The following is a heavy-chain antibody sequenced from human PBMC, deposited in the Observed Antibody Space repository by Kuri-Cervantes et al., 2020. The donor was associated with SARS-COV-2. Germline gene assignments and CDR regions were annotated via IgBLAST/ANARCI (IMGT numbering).Heavy chain of an antibody. CDR3: ARGGQLWLHDY. D-gene: IGHD5-18*01. V-gene: IGHV3-11*01. CDR2: ISSSGSTI. CDR1: GFTFSDYY. Sequence: GESLKISCAASGFTFSDYYMSWIRQAPGKGLEWVSYISSSGSTIYYADSVKGRFTISRDNAKNSLYLQMNSLRAEDTAVYYCARGGQLWLHDYWGQGTLVTVSS. J-gene: IGHJ4*02.